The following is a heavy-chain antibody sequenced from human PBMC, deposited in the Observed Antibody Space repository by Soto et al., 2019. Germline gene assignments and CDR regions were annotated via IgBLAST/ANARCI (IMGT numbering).Heavy chain of an antibody. CDR2: MHHSGST. CDR3: ARDVGHYYDDRPAGNFDF. D-gene: IGHD3-16*01. V-gene: IGHV4-4*02. CDR1: GDSISSSNW. J-gene: IGHJ4*02. Sequence: SETLSLTCAVSGDSISSSNWWSWVRQPPGKGLDWIGEMHHSGSTNYNPSLKSRVTISVDKSKNQFSLKLSSVTAADTAVYYCARDVGHYYDDRPAGNFDFWGQGTLVTVSS.